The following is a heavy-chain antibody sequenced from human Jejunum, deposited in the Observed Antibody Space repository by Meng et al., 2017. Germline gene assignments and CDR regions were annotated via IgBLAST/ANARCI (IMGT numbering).Heavy chain of an antibody. CDR2: INSDGSTT. CDR1: GFTFSSYW. CDR3: VRGESPRYDAFDI. J-gene: IGHJ3*02. Sequence: GESLKISCAASGFTFSSYWMHWVRQAPGKGLVWVSHINSDGSTTTSADSVKGRFAISRDNAKNTLYLQMNSLRAEDTAVYYCVRGESPRYDAFDIWGQGTRVTVSS. V-gene: IGHV3-74*01. D-gene: IGHD2-21*01.